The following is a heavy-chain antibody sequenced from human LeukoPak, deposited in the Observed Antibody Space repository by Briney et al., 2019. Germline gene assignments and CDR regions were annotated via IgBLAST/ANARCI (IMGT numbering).Heavy chain of an antibody. J-gene: IGHJ5*02. CDR3: ARVGLRLGPNWFDP. CDR1: GYTFTSYG. Sequence: GASVKVSCKASGYTFTSYGISWVRQAPGQGLEWMGWINPNSGGTNYAQKFQGRVTMTRDTSISTAYMELSRLRSDDTAVYYCARVGLRLGPNWFDPWGQGTLVTVSS. CDR2: INPNSGGT. D-gene: IGHD5-12*01. V-gene: IGHV1-2*02.